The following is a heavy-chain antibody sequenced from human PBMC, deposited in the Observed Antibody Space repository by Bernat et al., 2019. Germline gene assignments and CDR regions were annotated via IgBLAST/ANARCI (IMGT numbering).Heavy chain of an antibody. Sequence: QVQLVESGGGVVQPGRSLRLSCAASGFTFSSYGMHWVRQAPGKGLEWVAVISYDGSNKYYADSVKGRFTISRDNSKNTLYLQMNSLRAEDTAVYYCAKEGGWWELLFRYFDYWGQGTLVTVSS. J-gene: IGHJ4*02. CDR1: GFTFSSYG. D-gene: IGHD1-26*01. V-gene: IGHV3-30*18. CDR3: AKEGGWWELLFRYFDY. CDR2: ISYDGSNK.